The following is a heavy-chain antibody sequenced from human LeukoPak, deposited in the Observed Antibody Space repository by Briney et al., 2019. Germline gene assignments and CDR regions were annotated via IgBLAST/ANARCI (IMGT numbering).Heavy chain of an antibody. CDR3: ARDWELGY. CDR1: EGSISDYF. J-gene: IGHJ4*02. Sequence: PSETLSLTCTVSEGSISDYFWTWIRQPPGEGLEWIGNINYIGNTNYNPSLKTRVTISIDTSKNQFSLTLRSVTTADTALYYCARDWELGYWGQGTRVTVSS. CDR2: INYIGNT. V-gene: IGHV4-59*01. D-gene: IGHD4-23*01.